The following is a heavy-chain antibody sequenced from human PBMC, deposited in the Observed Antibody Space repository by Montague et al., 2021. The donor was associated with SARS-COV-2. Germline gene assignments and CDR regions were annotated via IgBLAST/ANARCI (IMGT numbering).Heavy chain of an antibody. D-gene: IGHD2-2*01. V-gene: IGHV4-34*01. Sequence: SETLSLTCAVYGGSFSGYYWSWIRQPPGKGLEWIGEISHSGSTNYNPSLKSRVTISIDTSKNQFSLKLSSVTAADTAVYYCARFPNRLLFTASYYGMDVWGQGTTVTVSS. J-gene: IGHJ6*02. CDR3: ARFPNRLLFTASYYGMDV. CDR1: GGSFSGYY. CDR2: ISHSGST.